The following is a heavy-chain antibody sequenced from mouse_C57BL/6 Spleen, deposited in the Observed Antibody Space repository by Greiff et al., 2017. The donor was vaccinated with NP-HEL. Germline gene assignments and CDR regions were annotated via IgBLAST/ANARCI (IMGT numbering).Heavy chain of an antibody. D-gene: IGHD1-1*01. J-gene: IGHJ4*01. Sequence: EVNVVDSGGGLVQSGRSLRLSCATSGFTFSDFYMEWVRQAPGKGLEWIAASRNKANDYTTEYSASVKGRFIVSRDTSQSILYLQMNALRAEDTAIYYCARDANYGKGYAMDYWGQGTSVTVSS. CDR3: ARDANYGKGYAMDY. V-gene: IGHV7-1*01. CDR1: GFTFSDFY. CDR2: SRNKANDYTT.